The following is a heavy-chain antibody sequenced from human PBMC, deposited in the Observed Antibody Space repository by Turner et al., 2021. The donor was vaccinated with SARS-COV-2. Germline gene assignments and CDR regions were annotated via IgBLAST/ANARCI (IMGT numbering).Heavy chain of an antibody. D-gene: IGHD2-21*02. Sequence: QVQLQESGPGLVKPSETLSLTCTVSGGYIGSFFWSWSRQPAGQGLEWIGRIFHGGSANYKSSLTSRVTMSTDMSKNQISLKLSSVTAADTAVYYCTRGNVVTGIDYWGQGLLVTVSS. J-gene: IGHJ4*02. V-gene: IGHV4-4*07. CDR2: IFHGGSA. CDR3: TRGNVVTGIDY. CDR1: GGYIGSFF.